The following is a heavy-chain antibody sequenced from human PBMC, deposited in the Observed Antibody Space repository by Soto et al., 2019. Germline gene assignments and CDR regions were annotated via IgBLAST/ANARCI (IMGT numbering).Heavy chain of an antibody. CDR2: IKSKTDGGTT. J-gene: IGHJ6*04. Sequence: GGSLRLSCAASGFTFSNAWMNWVRQAPGKGLEWVGRIKSKTDGGTTDYAAPVKGRFTISRDDSKNTLYLQMNSLKTEDTAVYYCTTVTWGVVPYYYYYGMDVWGKGNTVTVSS. V-gene: IGHV3-15*07. D-gene: IGHD2-21*01. CDR3: TTVTWGVVPYYYYYGMDV. CDR1: GFTFSNAW.